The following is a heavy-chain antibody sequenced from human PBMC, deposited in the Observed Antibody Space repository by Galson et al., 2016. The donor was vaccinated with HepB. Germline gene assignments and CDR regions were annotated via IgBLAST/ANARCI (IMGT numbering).Heavy chain of an antibody. V-gene: IGHV3-23*01. J-gene: IGHJ4*02. CDR1: GFTFSSYA. D-gene: IGHD3-3*01. CDR2: IRGAGGIT. Sequence: SLRLSCAASGFTFSSYAMSWVRQAPGKGLEWVSVIRGAGGITYYADSVKGRFTISRDNSKHTLYLHMNSLRAEDTAVYYCAKDEITIFGVANSWGQGTLVTVSS. CDR3: AKDEITIFGVANS.